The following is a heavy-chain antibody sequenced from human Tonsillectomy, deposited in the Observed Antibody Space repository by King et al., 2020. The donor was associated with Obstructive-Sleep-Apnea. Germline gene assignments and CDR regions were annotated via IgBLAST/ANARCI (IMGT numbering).Heavy chain of an antibody. CDR1: GFSLSNARMG. J-gene: IGHJ6*02. D-gene: IGHD3-9*01. CDR2: IFSNDEK. CDR3: AYHEGYYDILTGLYYYYGMDV. Sequence: TLKESGPVLVKPTETLTLTCTVSGFSLSNARMGVSWIRQPPGKALEWLAHIFSNDEKSYSTSLKSRLTISKDTSKSQVVLTMTNMDPVDTATYYCAYHEGYYDILTGLYYYYGMDVWGQGTTVTVSS. V-gene: IGHV2-26*01.